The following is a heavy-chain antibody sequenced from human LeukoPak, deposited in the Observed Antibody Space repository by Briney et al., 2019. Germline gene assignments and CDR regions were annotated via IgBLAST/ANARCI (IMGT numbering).Heavy chain of an antibody. CDR1: GYTFTSYG. V-gene: IGHV1-18*01. CDR3: ARDQTLYYDFWSGLFDY. CDR2: ISAYNGNT. J-gene: IGHJ4*02. Sequence: ASVKVSCKASGYTFTSYGISWVRQAPGQGLEWMGWISAYNGNTNYAQKLQGRVTMTPDTSTSTAYMELRSLRSDDTAVYYCARDQTLYYDFWSGLFDYWGQGTLVTVSS. D-gene: IGHD3-3*01.